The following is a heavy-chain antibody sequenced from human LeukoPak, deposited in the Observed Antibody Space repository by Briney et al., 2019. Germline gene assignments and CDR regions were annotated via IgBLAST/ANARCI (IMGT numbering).Heavy chain of an antibody. CDR1: GYTFSDFY. CDR2: ITPKSGDT. CDR3: ARVRSAQKRAWAY. J-gene: IGHJ4*02. D-gene: IGHD1-26*01. Sequence: GASVKVSCKASGYTFSDFYIHWVRQAPGQGLEYVGWITPKSGDTYSPQRFQGRVTMTRDASISTAYMELSSLRSDDTAVYFCARVRSAQKRAWAYWGQGTLVTVSS. V-gene: IGHV1-2*02.